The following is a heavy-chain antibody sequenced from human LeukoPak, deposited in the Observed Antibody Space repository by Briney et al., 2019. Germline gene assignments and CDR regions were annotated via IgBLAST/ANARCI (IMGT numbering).Heavy chain of an antibody. CDR3: ARRGLRSEYNWFDP. J-gene: IGHJ5*02. CDR2: INHSGST. Sequence: PSETLSLTCTVSGGSINYYYWSWIRQPPGKGLEWIGEINHSGSTNYNPSLKSRVTISVDTSKNQFSLKLSSVTAADTAVYYCARRGLRSEYNWFDPWGQGTLVTVSS. D-gene: IGHD4-17*01. V-gene: IGHV4-34*01. CDR1: GGSINYYY.